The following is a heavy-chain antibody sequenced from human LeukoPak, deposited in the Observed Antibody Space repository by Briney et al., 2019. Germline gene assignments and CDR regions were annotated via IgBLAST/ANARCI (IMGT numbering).Heavy chain of an antibody. D-gene: IGHD3-10*01. Sequence: GGSLRLSCAASGFTFSSYWMHWVRQAPGKGLVWVSRINSDGSSTSYADSVKGRFTISRDNAKNTLYLQMNSLRAEDTAVYYCARVSTYYYGSGSYGWFDPWGQGTLVTVSS. V-gene: IGHV3-74*01. CDR3: ARVSTYYYGSGSYGWFDP. CDR1: GFTFSSYW. CDR2: INSDGSST. J-gene: IGHJ5*02.